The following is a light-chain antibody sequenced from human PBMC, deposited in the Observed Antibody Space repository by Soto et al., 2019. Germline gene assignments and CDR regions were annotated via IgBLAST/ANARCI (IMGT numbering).Light chain of an antibody. J-gene: IGKJ4*01. Sequence: IHMTQSPPSLSASIGDRITITCLAKQCVSSYLNWYQQKPGKAPKLLIYDASNLETGIPSRFSGSGSGTDFTFTISSLQPEDIATYYCQQYDNLPLTFGGGTKVDI. V-gene: IGKV1-33*01. CDR2: DAS. CDR1: QCVSSY. CDR3: QQYDNLPLT.